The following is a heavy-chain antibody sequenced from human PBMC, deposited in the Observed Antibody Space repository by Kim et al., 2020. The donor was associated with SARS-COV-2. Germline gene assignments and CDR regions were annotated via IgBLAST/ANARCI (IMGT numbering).Heavy chain of an antibody. J-gene: IGHJ4*02. D-gene: IGHD6-19*01. Sequence: YADCVKGRFTISRDNSKNTLYLQMNSLRAEDTAVYYCAKDTGIAVAYFVCCGQGTLVTVSS. CDR3: AKDTGIAVAYFVC. V-gene: IGHV3-23*01.